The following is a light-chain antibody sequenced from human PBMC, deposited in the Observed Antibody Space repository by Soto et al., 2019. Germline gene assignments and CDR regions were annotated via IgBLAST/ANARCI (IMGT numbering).Light chain of an antibody. V-gene: IGKV1-39*01. Sequence: DIRMTQSPSSLSASVGDRVTITCRASQSISSFLNWYQQKPGKAPNLLIYGASNLQSGVPSRFSGSGSGTDFTLTISSLQSEDFATYYCQQSSSSLFTFGPGTKVDLK. CDR2: GAS. CDR1: QSISSF. J-gene: IGKJ3*01. CDR3: QQSSSSLFT.